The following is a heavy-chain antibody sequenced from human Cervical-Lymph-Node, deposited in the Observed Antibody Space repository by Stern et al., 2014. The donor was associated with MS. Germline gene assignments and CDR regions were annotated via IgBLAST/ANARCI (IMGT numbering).Heavy chain of an antibody. Sequence: QVQLQESCPGLVKPSESLSLTCTVSGGSITSYYCSWIRKSPGKGLEWIGYIHYSGSTAYNPSLKSRVTISVDSSKNQFSLRLSSATAADTAVYYCARGRMYHFDSWGQGTLVTVSS. CDR2: IHYSGST. D-gene: IGHD2-8*01. J-gene: IGHJ4*02. V-gene: IGHV4-59*01. CDR1: GGSITSYY. CDR3: ARGRMYHFDS.